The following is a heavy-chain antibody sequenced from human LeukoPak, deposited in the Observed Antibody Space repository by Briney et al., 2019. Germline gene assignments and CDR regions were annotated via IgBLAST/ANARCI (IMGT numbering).Heavy chain of an antibody. CDR3: ARGRWLIRDPFDY. CDR1: GGSISSSSYY. Sequence: SETLSLTCTVSGGSISSSSYYWGWIRQPPGKGLEWIGSIYYSGSTYYNPSLKSRVTISVDTSKNQFSLKLSSVTAADTAVYYCARGRWLIRDPFDYWGQGTLVTVSS. J-gene: IGHJ4*02. V-gene: IGHV4-39*07. CDR2: IYYSGST. D-gene: IGHD6-19*01.